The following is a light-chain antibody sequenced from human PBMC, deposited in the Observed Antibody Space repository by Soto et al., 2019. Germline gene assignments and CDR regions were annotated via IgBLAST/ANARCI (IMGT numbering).Light chain of an antibody. Sequence: QSVLTQPPSASGTPGQRVTISCSGSSSNIGSNTVSWYQHLPGTAPKLLIYSNNQRPSGVPDRFSGSKSGTSASLAISGLQSEDEADYYCEVCYDTTNGTYVFGTGTKVTVL. CDR2: SNN. J-gene: IGLJ1*01. V-gene: IGLV1-44*01. CDR1: SSNIGSNT. CDR3: EVCYDTTNGTYV.